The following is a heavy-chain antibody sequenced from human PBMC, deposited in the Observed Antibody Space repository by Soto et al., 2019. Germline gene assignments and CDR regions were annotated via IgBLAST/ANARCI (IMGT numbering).Heavy chain of an antibody. CDR1: GGTFSSYA. CDR3: ARVSLYCISTCCYPGPRYYYYYGMDV. J-gene: IGHJ6*02. D-gene: IGHD2-2*01. Sequence: QVQLVQSGAEVKKPGSSVKVSCKASGGTFSSYAISWVRQAPGQGLEWMGGIIPIFGTANYAQKLQGRVTITADESTSTAYMELSSLRSEDTAVYYCARVSLYCISTCCYPGPRYYYYYGMDVWGQGTTVTVSS. V-gene: IGHV1-69*01. CDR2: IIPIFGTA.